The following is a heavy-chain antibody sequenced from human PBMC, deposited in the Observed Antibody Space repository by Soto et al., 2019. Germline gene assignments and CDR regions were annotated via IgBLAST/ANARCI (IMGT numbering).Heavy chain of an antibody. V-gene: IGHV4-59*08. CDR1: EGSISSYY. CDR2: IYHSGST. CDR3: ARSVTADSAYDLAY. D-gene: IGHD5-12*01. J-gene: IGHJ4*02. Sequence: SETLSLTCTVSEGSISSYYWNWIRQPPGKGLEWIGYIYHSGSTNYNPSLKSRVTISLHTSKNQFSLQLYSVTAADTAVYYCARSVTADSAYDLAYGGRGTLVTVSS.